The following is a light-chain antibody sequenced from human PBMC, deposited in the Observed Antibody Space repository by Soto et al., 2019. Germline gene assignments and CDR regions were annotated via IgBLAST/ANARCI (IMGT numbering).Light chain of an antibody. V-gene: IGKV3-15*01. Sequence: EVVMTQSPVTLSVSLGESATLSCRASQSVDGYLAWYQQKPGQAPRLLIYGASTRATGVTARFRGGGSGTEFTLTISSLQSEDSAVYYCQQYGSSPITFGQGTRLEIK. CDR2: GAS. J-gene: IGKJ5*01. CDR3: QQYGSSPIT. CDR1: QSVDGY.